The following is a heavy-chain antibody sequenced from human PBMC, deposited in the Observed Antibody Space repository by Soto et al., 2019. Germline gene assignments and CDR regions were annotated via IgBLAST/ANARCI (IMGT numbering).Heavy chain of an antibody. V-gene: IGHV1-69*13. CDR3: ARDRGGLPEEQLVPAY. J-gene: IGHJ4*02. CDR2: IIPIFGTA. D-gene: IGHD6-6*01. Sequence: SVKVSCKASGGTFSSYAISWVRQAPGQGLEWMGGIIPIFGTANYAQKFQGRVTITADESTSTAYMELSSLRSEDTAVYYCARDRGGLPEEQLVPAYWGQGTLVTVSS. CDR1: GGTFSSYA.